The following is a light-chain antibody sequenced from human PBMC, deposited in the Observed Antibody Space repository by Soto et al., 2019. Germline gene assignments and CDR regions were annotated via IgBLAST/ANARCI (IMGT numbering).Light chain of an antibody. CDR2: GAS. V-gene: IGKV3-20*01. CDR1: QSVTTR. CDR3: QQYGGSPIT. Sequence: IVLTQSPGTLSLSPGERVTLSCRASQSVTTRLAWYQHKPGQAPRLLTSGASSRASGVPVRFSGSGSGTDFTLTISRLEPEDFALYYCQQYGGSPITFGLGTRLEIK. J-gene: IGKJ5*01.